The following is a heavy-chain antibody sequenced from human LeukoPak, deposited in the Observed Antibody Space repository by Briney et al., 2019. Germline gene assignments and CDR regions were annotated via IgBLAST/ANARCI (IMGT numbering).Heavy chain of an antibody. CDR2: IWNEGNEK. J-gene: IGHJ4*02. CDR1: GFTVRNYG. Sequence: GGSLRLSCEASGFTVRNYGIHWVRQAPGKGLEWVAAIWNEGNEKHYADSVKGRFTISKDDSTNTAFLQMDGLRGDDTAMYYCANGARIVWPTPIDSWGQGTLVSVSS. V-gene: IGHV3-33*02. CDR3: ANGARIVWPTPIDS. D-gene: IGHD2-21*01.